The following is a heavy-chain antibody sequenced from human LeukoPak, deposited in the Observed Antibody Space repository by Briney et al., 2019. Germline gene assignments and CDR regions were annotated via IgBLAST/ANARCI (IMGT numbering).Heavy chain of an antibody. Sequence: SETLSLTCAVSGGSISSSYYWGWIRQPPGKGLEWIGSIYYSGSTYYNPSLKSRVTISVDTSKNQFSLKLSSVTAADTAVYYCARRRRYYYDSSGYYYCFDYWGQGTLVTVSS. V-gene: IGHV4-39*01. CDR1: GGSISSSYY. J-gene: IGHJ4*02. CDR3: ARRRRYYYDSSGYYYCFDY. CDR2: IYYSGST. D-gene: IGHD3-22*01.